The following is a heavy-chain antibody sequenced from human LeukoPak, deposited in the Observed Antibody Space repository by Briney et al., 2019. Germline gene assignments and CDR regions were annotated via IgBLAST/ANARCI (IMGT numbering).Heavy chain of an antibody. CDR1: GYTFTYYT. V-gene: IGHV1-3*03. J-gene: IGHJ4*02. D-gene: IGHD4-17*01. Sequence: ASVKVSCKASGYTFTYYTMHWVRQAPGQRLQWMGWINAGNGNTKYSQDFQGRVTITRDTAASTAYMELSSLRSEDMALYYCARGDGDFIFDYWGQGTLVTASS. CDR2: INAGNGNT. CDR3: ARGDGDFIFDY.